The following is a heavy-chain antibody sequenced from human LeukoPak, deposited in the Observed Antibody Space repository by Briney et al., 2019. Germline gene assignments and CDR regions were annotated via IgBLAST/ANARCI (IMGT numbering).Heavy chain of an antibody. CDR1: RFTFNKYW. D-gene: IGHD2/OR15-2a*01. CDR2: INEDGSEK. Sequence: GGSLRLSCTDSRFTFNKYWISWVRQAPGKGLEWLANINEDGSEKYYVDSVKGRFTISRDNPKNSVYLQMNSLRVEDTAIYYCAKALAIEPCSWGQGTLVTVSS. V-gene: IGHV3-7*01. J-gene: IGHJ5*02. CDR3: AKALAIEPCS.